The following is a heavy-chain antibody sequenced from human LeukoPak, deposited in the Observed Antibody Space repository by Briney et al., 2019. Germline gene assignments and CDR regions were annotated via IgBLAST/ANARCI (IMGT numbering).Heavy chain of an antibody. V-gene: IGHV4-31*03. Sequence: SETLSLTCTVSGGSISSGGYYWSWIRQHPGKGLEWIGYIYYSGSTYYNPSLKSRVTISVDTSKNQFSLKLSSVTAADTAVYYCARLSRDFTVTTVLGFDYWGQGTLVTVSS. CDR2: IYYSGST. CDR3: ARLSRDFTVTTVLGFDY. CDR1: GGSISSGGYY. J-gene: IGHJ4*02. D-gene: IGHD4-17*01.